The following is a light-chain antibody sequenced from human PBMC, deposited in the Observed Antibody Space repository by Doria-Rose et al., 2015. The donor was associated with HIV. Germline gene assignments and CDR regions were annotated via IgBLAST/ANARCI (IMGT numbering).Light chain of an antibody. CDR1: QSLLYTSKNY. CDR3: QQYYDTPS. CDR2: WAS. J-gene: IGKJ3*01. V-gene: IGKV4-1*01. Sequence: DIQVTQSPESLGMSLGERGTLNCKSNQSLLYTSKNYLAWYQQKPGQPPKLLIYWASTRQSGVPARFSGSGSGTDFTLTISSLEAEDVAVYYCQQYYDTPSFGPGTTVDIK.